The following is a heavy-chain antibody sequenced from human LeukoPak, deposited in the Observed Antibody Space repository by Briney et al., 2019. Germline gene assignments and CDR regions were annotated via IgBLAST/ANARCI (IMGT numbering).Heavy chain of an antibody. CDR3: ARATTSFPVDSNFDY. CDR2: IYYSGST. CDR1: GGSISSYY. D-gene: IGHD3-9*01. Sequence: SETLSLTCTVSGGSISSYYWSWIRQPPGKGLEWIGYIYYSGSTYYNPSLKSRVTISVDTSKNQFSLKLSSVTAADTAVYYCARATTSFPVDSNFDYWGQGTLVTVSS. V-gene: IGHV4-59*01. J-gene: IGHJ4*02.